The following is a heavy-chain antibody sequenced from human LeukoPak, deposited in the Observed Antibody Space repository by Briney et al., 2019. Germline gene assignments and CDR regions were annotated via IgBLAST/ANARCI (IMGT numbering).Heavy chain of an antibody. Sequence: SETLSLTCADYGGSFSGYYWSWIRQPPGKGLEWIGEINHSGSTNYNPSLKSRVTISVDTSKNQFSLKLSSVTAADTAVYYCATGFHSSSWYIWFDPWGQGTLVTVSS. D-gene: IGHD6-13*01. CDR1: GGSFSGYY. CDR2: INHSGST. J-gene: IGHJ5*02. CDR3: ATGFHSSSWYIWFDP. V-gene: IGHV4-34*01.